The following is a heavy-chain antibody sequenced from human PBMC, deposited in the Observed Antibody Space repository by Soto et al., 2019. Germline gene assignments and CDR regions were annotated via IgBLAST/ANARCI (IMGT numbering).Heavy chain of an antibody. CDR1: GYTFTGYY. CDR2: INPNSGGT. J-gene: IGHJ3*02. Sequence: ASVKVSCKASGYTFTGYYMHWVRQAHGQGLEWMGWINPNSGGTNYAQKFQGWVTMTRDTSISTAYMELSRLRSDDTAVYYCARSPGRYCSGGSCYSGAFDIWGQGTMVTVSS. CDR3: ARSPGRYCSGGSCYSGAFDI. V-gene: IGHV1-2*04. D-gene: IGHD2-15*01.